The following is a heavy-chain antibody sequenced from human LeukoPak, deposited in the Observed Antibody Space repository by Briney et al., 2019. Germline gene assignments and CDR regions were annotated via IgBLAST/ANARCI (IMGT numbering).Heavy chain of an antibody. CDR3: ARWYTIPDAFDI. CDR1: GGSISSGDYY. J-gene: IGHJ3*02. D-gene: IGHD1-14*01. Sequence: PSGTLSLTCTVSGGSISSGDYYWSWIRQPPGKGLEWIGYIYYSGSTYYNPSLKSRVTISVDTSKNQFSLKLSSVTAADTAVYYCARWYTIPDAFDIWGQGTMVTVSS. CDR2: IYYSGST. V-gene: IGHV4-30-4*01.